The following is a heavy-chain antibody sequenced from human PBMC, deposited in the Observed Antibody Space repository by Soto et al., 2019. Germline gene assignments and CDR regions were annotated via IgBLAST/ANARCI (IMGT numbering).Heavy chain of an antibody. CDR2: IYHSGST. CDR3: ARGERQQQRDY. Sequence: QVQLQESGPGLVKPSGTLSLTCAVSGDSISSSKWWSWVRQPPGKGLEWIGEIYHSGSTNYNPSRKSRVIISVAKSKNQLSLKLSSVTDADTAVYYCARGERQQQRDYWGQGTLVPVSS. J-gene: IGHJ4*02. V-gene: IGHV4-4*02. D-gene: IGHD6-13*01. CDR1: GDSISSSKW.